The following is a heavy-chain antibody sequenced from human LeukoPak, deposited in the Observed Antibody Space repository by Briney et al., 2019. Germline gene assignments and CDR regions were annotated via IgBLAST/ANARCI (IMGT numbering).Heavy chain of an antibody. Sequence: ASVKVSCKASGYTFTSYGISWVRQAPGQGLEWMGWISACNGNTNYAQKLQGRVTMTTDTSTSTAYMELRSLRSDDTAVYYCARDPSVDTAIGFDYWGQGTLVTVSS. V-gene: IGHV1-18*04. CDR2: ISACNGNT. J-gene: IGHJ4*02. CDR3: ARDPSVDTAIGFDY. CDR1: GYTFTSYG. D-gene: IGHD5-18*01.